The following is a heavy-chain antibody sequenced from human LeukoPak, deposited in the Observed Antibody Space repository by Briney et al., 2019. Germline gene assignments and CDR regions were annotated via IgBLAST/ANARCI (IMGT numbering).Heavy chain of an antibody. Sequence: PSETLSLTCAAYGGSFSGYYWSWIRQPPGKGLEWIGEINHSGSTNYNPSLKSRVTISVDTSKNQFSLKLSSVTAADTAVYYCAREGGAVAGLFDYWGQGTLVTVSS. CDR2: INHSGST. J-gene: IGHJ4*02. CDR1: GGSFSGYY. CDR3: AREGGAVAGLFDY. D-gene: IGHD6-19*01. V-gene: IGHV4-34*01.